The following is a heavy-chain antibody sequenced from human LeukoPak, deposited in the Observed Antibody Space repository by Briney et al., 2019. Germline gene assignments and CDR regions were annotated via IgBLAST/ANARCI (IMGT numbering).Heavy chain of an antibody. Sequence: SETLSLTCTVSGGYIIPSGHYWGWIRQPPGKGLEWIGSIYNSGSNYCNPSLKSRLTISIDTSKNQFSLKLSSVTAADTAVYYCARAYGYYYYMDVWGKGTTVTVSS. D-gene: IGHD4-17*01. CDR2: IYNSGSN. CDR1: GGYIIPSGHY. J-gene: IGHJ6*03. V-gene: IGHV4-39*07. CDR3: ARAYGYYYYMDV.